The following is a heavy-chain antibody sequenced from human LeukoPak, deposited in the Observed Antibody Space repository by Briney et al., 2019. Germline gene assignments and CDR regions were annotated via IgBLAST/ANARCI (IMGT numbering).Heavy chain of an antibody. CDR1: GYTFTGYY. CDR2: INPNSGGT. V-gene: IGHV1-2*02. J-gene: IGHJ3*02. D-gene: IGHD2-21*01. Sequence: GASVKVSCKASGYTFTGYYMHWVRQAPGQGLEWMGWINPNSGGTNYAQKFQGRVTMTRDTSISTAYMELSRLRSDDTAVYYCASHCGGDCYSEDAFDIWGQGTMVTVSS. CDR3: ASHCGGDCYSEDAFDI.